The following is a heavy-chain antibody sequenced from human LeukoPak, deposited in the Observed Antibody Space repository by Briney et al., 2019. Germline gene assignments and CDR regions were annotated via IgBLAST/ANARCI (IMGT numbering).Heavy chain of an antibody. D-gene: IGHD6-19*01. V-gene: IGHV1-2*02. CDR1: GYTFTGYY. CDR3: AGGAGDGFSLYY. Sequence: ASVKVSCKASGYTFTGYYMHWVRQAPGQGLEWMGWINPNSGGTNYAQKFQGRVTITRDTSASTAYMELSSLRSEDMAVYYCAGGAGDGFSLYYWGQGTLVTVTS. CDR2: INPNSGGT. J-gene: IGHJ4*02.